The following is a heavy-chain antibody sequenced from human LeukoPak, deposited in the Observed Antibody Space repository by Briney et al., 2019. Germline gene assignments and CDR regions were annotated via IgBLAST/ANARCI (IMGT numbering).Heavy chain of an antibody. D-gene: IGHD5-12*01. CDR3: AREGGLEWLRFRLDYYMDV. J-gene: IGHJ6*03. CDR2: IKQDGSEK. CDR1: GFTFSSYW. Sequence: GGSLGLSCAASGFTFSSYWMSWVRQAPGKGLEWVANIKQDGSEKYYVDSVKGRFTISRDNAKNSLYLQMNSLRAEDTAVYYCAREGGLEWLRFRLDYYMDVWGKGTTVTVSS. V-gene: IGHV3-7*01.